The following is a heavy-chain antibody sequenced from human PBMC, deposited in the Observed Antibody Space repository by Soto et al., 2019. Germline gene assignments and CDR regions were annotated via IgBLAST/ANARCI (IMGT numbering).Heavy chain of an antibody. J-gene: IGHJ5*02. CDR2: IFSSGST. Sequence: SETLSLTCTVSGGSITDYSWVWIRQPAGKGLEWIGRIFSSGSTNYNPSLKGRITMSLDTSKNQFSLKLNSATATDTAVYFCARDQGVVVTADNWFDPWGQGILVTVYS. V-gene: IGHV4-4*07. CDR1: GGSITDYS. CDR3: ARDQGVVVTADNWFDP. D-gene: IGHD2-21*02.